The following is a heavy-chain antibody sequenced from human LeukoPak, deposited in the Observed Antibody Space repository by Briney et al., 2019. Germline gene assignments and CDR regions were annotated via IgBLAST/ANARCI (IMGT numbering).Heavy chain of an antibody. Sequence: GGSLRLSCAASGFTFSSYSMNWVRQAPGTGLEWVALISNDGSEKYYVDSVKGRFTVSRDNSKSTLYLQMDSLRGEDTAVYYCARAESTSWHNFDYWGQGTLVTVFS. CDR2: ISNDGSEK. D-gene: IGHD6-13*01. CDR1: GFTFSSYS. V-gene: IGHV3-30*03. CDR3: ARAESTSWHNFDY. J-gene: IGHJ4*02.